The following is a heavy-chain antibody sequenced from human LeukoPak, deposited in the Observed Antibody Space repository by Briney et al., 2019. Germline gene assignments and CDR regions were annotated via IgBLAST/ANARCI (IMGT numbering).Heavy chain of an antibody. D-gene: IGHD2-21*02. CDR2: IWYDGSNK. CDR1: GFTFSSYG. CDR3: ASDRTYCGGDCYPPYYFDY. V-gene: IGHV3-33*01. Sequence: PGRSLRLSRAASGFTFSSYGMHWVRQAPGKGLEWVAVIWYDGSNKYYADSVKGRFTISRDNSKNTLYLQMNSLRAEDTAVYYCASDRTYCGGDCYPPYYFDYWGQGTLVTVSS. J-gene: IGHJ4*02.